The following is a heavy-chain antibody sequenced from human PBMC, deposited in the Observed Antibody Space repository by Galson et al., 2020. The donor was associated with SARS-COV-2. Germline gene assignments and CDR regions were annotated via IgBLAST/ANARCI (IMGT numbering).Heavy chain of an antibody. D-gene: IGHD3-22*01. CDR2: IIPIFGTA. Sequence: KISCKASGGTFSSYAISWVRQAPGQGLEWMGGIIPIFGTANYAQKFQGRVTITADESTSTAYMELSSLRSEDTAVYYCARIYYDSSDGMDVWGQGTTVTVSS. V-gene: IGHV1-69*01. CDR3: ARIYYDSSDGMDV. CDR1: GGTFSSYA. J-gene: IGHJ6*02.